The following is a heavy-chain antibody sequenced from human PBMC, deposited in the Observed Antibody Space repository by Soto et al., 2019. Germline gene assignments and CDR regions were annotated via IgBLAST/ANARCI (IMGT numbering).Heavy chain of an antibody. D-gene: IGHD2-8*02. J-gene: IGHJ4*02. V-gene: IGHV4-34*01. CDR2: INHSGST. CDR3: ARDKITGLFDY. Sequence: SETPSLTFAVQGGSVSGDYWTWIRQPPGTGLEWIGEINHSGSTNYNPSLKSRVTISVDTSKNQFSLKLTSVTAADTAVYYCARDKITGLFDYWGQGTLVTVS. CDR1: GGSVSGDY.